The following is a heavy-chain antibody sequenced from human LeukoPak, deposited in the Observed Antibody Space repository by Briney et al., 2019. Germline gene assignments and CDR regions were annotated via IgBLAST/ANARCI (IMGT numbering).Heavy chain of an antibody. CDR3: ARGRGYWYFDL. CDR2: IYYSGST. J-gene: IGHJ2*01. CDR1: GGSVSSGSYY. D-gene: IGHD3-10*01. Sequence: SETLSLTCTVSGGSVSSGSYYWSWIRQPPGKGLEWIGYIYYSGSTNYNPSLKSRVTISVDTSKNQFSLKLSSVTAADTAVYYCARGRGYWYFDLWGRGTLVTVSS. V-gene: IGHV4-61*01.